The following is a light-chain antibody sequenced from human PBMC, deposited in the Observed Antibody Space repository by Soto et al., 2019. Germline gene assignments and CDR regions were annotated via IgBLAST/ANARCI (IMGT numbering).Light chain of an antibody. CDR1: QSIRSS. J-gene: IGKJ3*01. V-gene: IGKV1-39*01. Sequence: DIPMTQSPSSLSASVGDRVTITCRTSQSIRSSLNWYQQKPGKAPNLLIYAASRLQSGVASRFSGSGSGTDFTLTISSLQPADFATYYCQQSYSTPFTFGPGTKVDIK. CDR2: AAS. CDR3: QQSYSTPFT.